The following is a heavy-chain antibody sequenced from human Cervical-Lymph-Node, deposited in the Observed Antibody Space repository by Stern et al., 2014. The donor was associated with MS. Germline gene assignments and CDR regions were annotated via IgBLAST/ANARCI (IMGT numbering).Heavy chain of an antibody. V-gene: IGHV3-74*02. D-gene: IGHD5-18*01. CDR1: GFTFSSYW. CDR2: INSDGSST. CDR3: ARIAGVRSWIQPLDY. Sequence: EVQLVESGGGLVQPGGSLRLSCAASGFTFSSYWMHWVRQAPGKGLVWVSRINSDGSSTTYADSVKCRFTISRDNAKNTLYLQMNSLRAEDTAVYYCARIAGVRSWIQPLDYWGQGTLVTVSS. J-gene: IGHJ4*02.